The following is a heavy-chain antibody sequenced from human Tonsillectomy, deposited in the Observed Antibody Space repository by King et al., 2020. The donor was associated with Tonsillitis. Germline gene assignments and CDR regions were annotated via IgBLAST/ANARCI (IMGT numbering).Heavy chain of an antibody. CDR3: AREFQSSRPLDY. D-gene: IGHD6-13*01. Sequence: VQLQESGPGLVKPSETLSLTCTVCGGSISSYDWSCICRPAGKGREWSGRISTSGSTNYNLSLQSRVTMSVDTSKNQFSLKLSSVTAADTAVYYCAREFQSSRPLDYWGQGTLVTVSS. CDR2: ISTSGST. J-gene: IGHJ4*02. V-gene: IGHV4-4*07. CDR1: GGSISSYD.